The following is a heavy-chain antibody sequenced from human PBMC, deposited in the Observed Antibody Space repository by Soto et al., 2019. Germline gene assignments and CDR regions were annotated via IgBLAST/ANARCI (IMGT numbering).Heavy chain of an antibody. CDR1: GYTFTTYY. Sequence: QVQLVQSGAEVKKPGAPVKISCKASGYTFTTYYIHCVRQAPGQGLEWMGMINPSGGSTSYAQKFQGRRSMTRDTSTNTVYMELSRLRSEDTAVYYCARNDNSGLDYWGQGTLVTVYS. CDR3: ARNDNSGLDY. J-gene: IGHJ4*02. V-gene: IGHV1-46*01. D-gene: IGHD3-22*01. CDR2: INPSGGST.